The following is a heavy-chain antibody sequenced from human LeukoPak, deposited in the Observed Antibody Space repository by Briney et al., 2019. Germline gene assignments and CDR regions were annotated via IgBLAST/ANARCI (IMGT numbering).Heavy chain of an antibody. V-gene: IGHV3-48*04. J-gene: IGHJ5*02. D-gene: IGHD3-22*01. Sequence: GGSLRLSCAASGFTFSSYSMNWVRQAPGRGLEWVSYISSSSSTIYYADSVKGGFTISRDNAKNSLYLQMNSLRAEDTAVYYCARGYYDSSGRGRFDPWGQGTLVTVSS. CDR1: GFTFSSYS. CDR2: ISSSSSTI. CDR3: ARGYYDSSGRGRFDP.